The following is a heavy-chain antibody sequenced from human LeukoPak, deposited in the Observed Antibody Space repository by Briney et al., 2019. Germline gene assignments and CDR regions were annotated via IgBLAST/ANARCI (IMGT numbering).Heavy chain of an antibody. CDR3: GSVVGATWISY. CDR2: ISGSGGST. D-gene: IGHD1-26*01. J-gene: IGHJ4*02. CDR1: GFTFSSYV. Sequence: GGSLRLSCAASGFTFSSYVMGWVRQAPGKGLEWVSAISGSGGSTYYADSAKGRFTISRDNSKNTLYLQMNSLRAEDTAVYYCGSVVGATWISYWGQGTLVTVSS. V-gene: IGHV3-23*01.